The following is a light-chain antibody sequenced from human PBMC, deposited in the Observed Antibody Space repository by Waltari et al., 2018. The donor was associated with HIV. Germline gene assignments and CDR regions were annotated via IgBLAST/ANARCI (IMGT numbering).Light chain of an antibody. V-gene: IGLV2-14*03. CDR1: TSDVGTYNY. J-gene: IGLJ3*02. CDR3: SSYSTNTNNSPWV. CDR2: DVS. Sequence: QSALAQPASVSGSPGQSITISCTGTTSDVGTYNYVSWYQQHPGKGPKLVIFDVSHRPSGISYRFSGSRSGNTASLTISGLRAEDEADYFCSSYSTNTNNSPWVFGGGTKVTVL.